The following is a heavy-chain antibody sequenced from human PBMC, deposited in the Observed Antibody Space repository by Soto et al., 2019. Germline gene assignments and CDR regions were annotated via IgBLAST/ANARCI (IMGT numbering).Heavy chain of an antibody. V-gene: IGHV3-33*01. CDR1: GVSFSSYG. J-gene: IGHJ3*02. CDR2: IWYDGSDK. CDR3: AGERDDAFDI. Sequence: QVHLVESGGGVVQPGRSLRLSCAASGVSFSSYGMHWVRQTPGKGLEWVAVIWYDGSDKYYGDSVKGRFTVSRDNSKNKLYLQMSSLRAEDTAVYYCAGERDDAFDIWGQGTMVTVSS.